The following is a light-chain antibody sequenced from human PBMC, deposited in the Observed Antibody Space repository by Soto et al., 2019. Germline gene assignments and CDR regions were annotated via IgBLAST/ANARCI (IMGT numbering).Light chain of an antibody. J-gene: IGKJ5*01. CDR3: QQRADWPIT. V-gene: IGKV3-11*01. CDR2: GAS. Sequence: EIVLTQSPATLSLSPGERATLSCRASQSVSIYLAWYQQRPGQAPRLLIYGASTRATGIPARFSGSGSGTEFTLTISSLQSEDFAVYYCQQRADWPITFGQGTRREIK. CDR1: QSVSIY.